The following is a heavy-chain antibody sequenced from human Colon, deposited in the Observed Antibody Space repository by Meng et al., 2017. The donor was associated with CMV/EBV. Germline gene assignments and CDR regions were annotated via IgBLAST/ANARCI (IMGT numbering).Heavy chain of an antibody. CDR1: GGSMNYFH. CDR3: ATRGQAPAT. Sequence: ETLSLTCSVSGGSMNYFHWSWIRQAPGKGLEWVANLNEDGNEKYYVDSVKGRFIISRDNARNSLYLQMNNLRVDDTAVYYCATRGQAPATWGQGALVTVSS. J-gene: IGHJ5*02. CDR2: LNEDGNEK. V-gene: IGHV3-7*01.